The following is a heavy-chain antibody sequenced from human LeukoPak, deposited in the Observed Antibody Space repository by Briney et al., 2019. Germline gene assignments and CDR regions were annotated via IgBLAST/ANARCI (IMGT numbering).Heavy chain of an antibody. V-gene: IGHV3-7*03. CDR1: AFTFSDYW. Sequence: GGSLRLSCAASAFTFSDYWMTWVRQAPGKGLERVANIKEDGSEKYYVDSVKGRFTISRDNAKNSLYLQMSSLRAEDTAVYYCARGGNYYDSSSPYYFDYWGQGTLVTVSS. J-gene: IGHJ4*02. CDR2: IKEDGSEK. CDR3: ARGGNYYDSSSPYYFDY. D-gene: IGHD3-22*01.